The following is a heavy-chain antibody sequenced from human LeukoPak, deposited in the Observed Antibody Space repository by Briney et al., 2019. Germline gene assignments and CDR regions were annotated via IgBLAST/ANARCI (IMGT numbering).Heavy chain of an antibody. CDR3: ARGWYSGSWYVAFDI. CDR2: ISSSSSYI. V-gene: IGHV3-21*01. CDR1: GFTFSSYS. J-gene: IGHJ3*02. D-gene: IGHD6-13*01. Sequence: AGGSLRLSCAASGFTFSSYSMNWVRQAPGKGLEWVSSISSSSSYIYYADSVKGRFTISRDNAKNSLYLQMNSLRAEDTAVYYCARGWYSGSWYVAFDIWGQGTMVTVSS.